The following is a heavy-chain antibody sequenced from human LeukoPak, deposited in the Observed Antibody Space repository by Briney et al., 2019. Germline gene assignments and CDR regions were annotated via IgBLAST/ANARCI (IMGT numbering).Heavy chain of an antibody. V-gene: IGHV3-23*01. D-gene: IGHD4-17*01. CDR3: AGARDYVYAFDI. J-gene: IGHJ3*02. Sequence: PGGSLRLSCAASGFTFSSYAMSWVRQAPGKGLEWVSAISGSGGSTYYADSVKGRFTISRDNSKNTLYLQMNSLRAEDTAVYYCAGARDYVYAFDIWGQATMVTVSS. CDR1: GFTFSSYA. CDR2: ISGSGGST.